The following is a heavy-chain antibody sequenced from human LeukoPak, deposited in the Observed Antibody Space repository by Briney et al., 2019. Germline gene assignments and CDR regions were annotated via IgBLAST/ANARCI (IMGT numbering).Heavy chain of an antibody. CDR2: IFPGESHI. Sequence: GESLKISCKGFGYSFRYYWIGWVRQMPGKDLEWMGIIFPGESHINYSPTFEGRVTISADESINTAYLQWSSLTASDTAMYYCARQPLDYYGLDVWGQGTTVTVSS. V-gene: IGHV5-51*01. CDR1: GYSFRYYW. J-gene: IGHJ6*02. CDR3: ARQPLDYYGLDV.